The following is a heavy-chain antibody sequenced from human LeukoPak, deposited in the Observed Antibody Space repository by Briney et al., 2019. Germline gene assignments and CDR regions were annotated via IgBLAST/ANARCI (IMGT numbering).Heavy chain of an antibody. J-gene: IGHJ3*02. CDR1: GGSVISGSYY. D-gene: IGHD5-18*01. CDR3: ARYRRVTHIQVDALDI. CDR2: IYYTGSPT. Sequence: SETLSLTCTVSGGSVISGSYYWSWIRQPPGEGLEWIGSIYYTGSPTNYNPSLKNRVTISVDTSKNKFSLKLTFVTAADTAVYYCARYRRVTHIQVDALDIWGQGAMVTVSS. V-gene: IGHV4-61*01.